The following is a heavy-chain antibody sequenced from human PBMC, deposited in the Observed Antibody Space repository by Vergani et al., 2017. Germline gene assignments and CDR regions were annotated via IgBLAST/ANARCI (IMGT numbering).Heavy chain of an antibody. CDR3: ATKSXGTPGCQIGYFRE. CDR2: ISYDGTQK. D-gene: IGHD1-1*01. CDR1: GFTSSYYG. Sequence: QVHLVESEGGVVQPGRSLTLSCVVSGFTSSYYGMHWVRQAPGKGLEWVAVISYDGTQKYYADSVKGRFTISRDNSKSTLYLQMNSLRTEDTAVYYCATKSXGTPGCQIGYFREWGQGTLVTVSS. J-gene: IGHJ1*01. V-gene: IGHV3-30*03.